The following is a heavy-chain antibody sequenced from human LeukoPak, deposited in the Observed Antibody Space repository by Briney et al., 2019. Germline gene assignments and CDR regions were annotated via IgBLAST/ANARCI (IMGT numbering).Heavy chain of an antibody. Sequence: GGSLRLSCAASGFTFSSYGMHWVRQAPGKGLEWVAVISYDGSNKYYADSVKGRFTISRDNPKNTLYLQMNSLRAEDTAVYYCAKAAVTTAPFDYWGQGTLVTVSS. CDR3: AKAAVTTAPFDY. CDR1: GFTFSSYG. V-gene: IGHV3-30*18. CDR2: ISYDGSNK. D-gene: IGHD4-17*01. J-gene: IGHJ4*02.